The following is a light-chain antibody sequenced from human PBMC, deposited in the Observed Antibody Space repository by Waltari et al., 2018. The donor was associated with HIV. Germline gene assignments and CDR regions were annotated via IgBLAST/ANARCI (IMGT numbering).Light chain of an antibody. CDR1: SSNIGTPYD. Sequence: QSVLAQPPSLSGAPGQSVTISCSGTSSNIGTPYDVHWYQHLPGTAPKLLVYGNNNRPSGVPGRFSGSKSDTSASLAITGLQAEDEAYYYCQSYDSSLSAVIFGGGTKVTVL. J-gene: IGLJ2*01. V-gene: IGLV1-40*01. CDR2: GNN. CDR3: QSYDSSLSAVI.